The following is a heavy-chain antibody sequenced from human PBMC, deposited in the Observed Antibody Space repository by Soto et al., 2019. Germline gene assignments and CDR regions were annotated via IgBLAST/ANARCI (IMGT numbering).Heavy chain of an antibody. CDR3: AHPPLTTVSRPGY. CDR2: IRASGGTT. V-gene: IGHV3-23*01. Sequence: EVQLLESGGGLVQPGGSLRLSCAASGFTFSSYAMSWVRQAPGKGLEWVSGIRASGGTTYYADSVKGRFNISRDNSKDTMYLPMNSLRAEDTAVYYCAHPPLTTVSRPGYWGQGSLVAVSS. J-gene: IGHJ4*02. CDR1: GFTFSSYA. D-gene: IGHD4-17*01.